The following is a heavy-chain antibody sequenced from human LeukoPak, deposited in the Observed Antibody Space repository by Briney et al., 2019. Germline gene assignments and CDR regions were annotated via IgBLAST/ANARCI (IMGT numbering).Heavy chain of an antibody. CDR3: IPANRGPSTLSDY. V-gene: IGHV3-7*01. J-gene: IGHJ4*02. D-gene: IGHD2/OR15-2a*01. Sequence: GGSLRLSCAAYGFTFSSYSMNWVRQAPGKGLEWVANINPDGNDKQYVDSVKGRYTISRDNAKNSLYLQMNSLRAEDTAVYYCIPANRGPSTLSDYWGQGTLVTVSS. CDR2: INPDGNDK. CDR1: GFTFSSYS.